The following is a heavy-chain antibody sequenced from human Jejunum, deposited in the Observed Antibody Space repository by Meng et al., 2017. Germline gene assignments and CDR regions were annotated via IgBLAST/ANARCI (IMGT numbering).Heavy chain of an antibody. Sequence: GESLKISCEASGFTFSDYEMNWVRQAPGKGLEWVSYIDEGGSGRYYVDAVRGRFTVSRDNAKNSLFLEMTSLRVEATAFYYCAREWGSEVAMDVWGQGTTVTVSS. J-gene: IGHJ6*02. CDR2: IDEGGSGR. CDR3: AREWGSEVAMDV. V-gene: IGHV3-48*03. D-gene: IGHD3-16*01. CDR1: GFTFSDYE.